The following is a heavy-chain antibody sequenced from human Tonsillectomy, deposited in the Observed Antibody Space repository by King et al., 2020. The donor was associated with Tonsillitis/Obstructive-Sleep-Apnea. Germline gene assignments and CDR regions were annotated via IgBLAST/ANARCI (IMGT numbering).Heavy chain of an antibody. J-gene: IGHJ3*02. CDR2: INWNGGST. CDR1: KFIFDDYG. Sequence: VQLVESGGGVVRPGGSLRLSCAASKFIFDDYGMSWVRHAPGKGLEWVSGINWNGGSTGYADSVKGRFTISRDNAKNSLYLQMNSLRAEDTALYYCARTGGYGSGNGWGAFDIWGQGTMVTVSS. CDR3: ARTGGYGSGNGWGAFDI. D-gene: IGHD3-10*01. V-gene: IGHV3-20*04.